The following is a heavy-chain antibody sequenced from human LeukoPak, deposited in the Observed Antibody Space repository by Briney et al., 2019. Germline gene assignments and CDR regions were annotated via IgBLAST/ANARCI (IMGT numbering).Heavy chain of an antibody. V-gene: IGHV4-39*01. CDR2: IYYSGST. J-gene: IGHJ3*02. CDR3: ASLAAAAGTGAFDI. D-gene: IGHD6-13*01. Sequence: SETLSLTCTVSGGSISSSSYYWGWIRQPPGKGQEWIGSIYYSGSTYYNPSLKSRVTISVDTSKNQFSLKLSSVTAADTAVYYCASLAAAAGTGAFDIWGQGTMVTVSS. CDR1: GGSISSSSYY.